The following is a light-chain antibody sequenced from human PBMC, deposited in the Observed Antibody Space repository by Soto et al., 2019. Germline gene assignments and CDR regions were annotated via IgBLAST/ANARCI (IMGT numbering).Light chain of an antibody. Sequence: DIQMTQSPSSLSASVGDRVTITCRASQSISIYLNWYQQKPGNAPKLLIYGASSLHSGVPSRLSGSGSGTDFRLTISSLQPEDSATYYCQQTYSTLATFGQGTKVEIK. V-gene: IGKV1-39*01. J-gene: IGKJ1*01. CDR3: QQTYSTLAT. CDR2: GAS. CDR1: QSISIY.